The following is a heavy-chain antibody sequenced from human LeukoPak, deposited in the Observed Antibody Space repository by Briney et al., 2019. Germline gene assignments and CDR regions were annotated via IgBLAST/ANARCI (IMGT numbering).Heavy chain of an antibody. D-gene: IGHD7-27*01. V-gene: IGHV3-48*04. CDR1: GFTFSSYS. CDR2: ISSSSSTI. J-gene: IGHJ6*02. CDR3: ARYFTGAGGFYYAMDV. Sequence: AGGSLRLSCAASGFTFSSYSMNWVRQAPGKGLEWVSYISSSSSTIYYADSVKGRFTISRDNAKNSLYLQMNSLRAEDTAVYYCARYFTGAGGFYYAMDVWGQGTTVTVSS.